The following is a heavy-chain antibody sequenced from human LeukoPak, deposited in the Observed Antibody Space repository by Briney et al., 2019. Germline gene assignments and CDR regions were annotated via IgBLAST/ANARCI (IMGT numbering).Heavy chain of an antibody. D-gene: IGHD3-10*01. CDR3: ARKVGDY. V-gene: IGHV4-4*07. J-gene: IGHJ4*02. CDR2: IYSSGST. CDR1: GASISAFH. Sequence: SETLSLTCTVSGASISAFHWTWFRQPAGKGLEWIGLIYSSGSTLFNPSLKSRVAMSVDLTKNQLSLKLTSVTAADTAMYYCARKVGDYWGRGTLVTVSS.